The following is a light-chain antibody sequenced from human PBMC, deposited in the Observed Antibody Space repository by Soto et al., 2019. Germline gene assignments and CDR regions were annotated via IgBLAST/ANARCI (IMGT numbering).Light chain of an antibody. J-gene: IGLJ1*01. CDR1: SSNIGSNT. V-gene: IGLV1-44*01. Sequence: QLVLTQPPSASGTPGQRVTISCSGSSSNIGSNTVNWYQQLPGTAPKLLIYNNNQRPSGVPDRFSGSKSGTSASLAISGLQSEDEADYYCAAWDDSLNGLVFGTWTKVTVL. CDR2: NNN. CDR3: AAWDDSLNGLV.